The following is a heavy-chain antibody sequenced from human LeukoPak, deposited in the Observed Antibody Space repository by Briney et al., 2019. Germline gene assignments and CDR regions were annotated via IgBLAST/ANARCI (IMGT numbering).Heavy chain of an antibody. CDR2: ISYDASNK. D-gene: IGHD7-27*01. CDR3: ARDANWGSTDY. V-gene: IGHV3-30*14. J-gene: IGHJ4*02. CDR1: GCTFNTYP. Sequence: AGPLTLSCAASGCTFNTYPMHWVRQAPGKGLERVAVISYDASNKFYGDSVKGRFTISRDNSKNTLYLQMNRLRDEDTAVCYWARDANWGSTDYGGQGTLVIVS.